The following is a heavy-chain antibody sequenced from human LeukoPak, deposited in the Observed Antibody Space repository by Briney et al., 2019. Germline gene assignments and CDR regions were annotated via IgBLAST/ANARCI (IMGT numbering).Heavy chain of an antibody. CDR1: GFTFSDYS. CDR2: IGIDSGNT. CDR3: ARDYKYAFDN. Sequence: GGSLRLSDAASGFTFSDYSMNWVRQAPGKGLEWISYIGIDSGNTNYADSVKGRFTISGDKAKNSLYLQMNSLRVEDTAVYYCARDYKYAFDNWGQGTLVTVSS. V-gene: IGHV3-48*01. J-gene: IGHJ4*02. D-gene: IGHD5-24*01.